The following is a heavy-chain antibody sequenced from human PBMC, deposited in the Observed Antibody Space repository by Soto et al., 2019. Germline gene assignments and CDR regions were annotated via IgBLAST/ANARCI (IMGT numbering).Heavy chain of an antibody. V-gene: IGHV4-61*01. Sequence: SETLSRTCIVSGGSVRSGSYYWTWIRQPPGKGLEWIGYIYQSGTTNYNASLKSRVTISIDTSKNQFFLKLNSVTAADTAVYYCARDSSGRHDYWGQGTLVTVSS. CDR3: ARDSSGRHDY. D-gene: IGHD3-22*01. CDR1: GGSVRSGSYY. CDR2: IYQSGTT. J-gene: IGHJ4*02.